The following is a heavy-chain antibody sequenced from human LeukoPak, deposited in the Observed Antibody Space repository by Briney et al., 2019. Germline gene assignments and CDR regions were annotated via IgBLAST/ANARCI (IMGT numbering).Heavy chain of an antibody. J-gene: IGHJ4*02. V-gene: IGHV3-23*01. CDR2: ISGSGGST. D-gene: IGHD6-19*01. CDR3: ARRSGVAVAGAFDY. Sequence: GGSLRLSCAASGFTFSSHGMSWVRQAPGKGLEWVSAISGSGGSTYSADSVKGRFTISRDNSKNTLYLQMNSLRAEDTAVYFCARRSGVAVAGAFDYWGQGTLVTVSS. CDR1: GFTFSSHG.